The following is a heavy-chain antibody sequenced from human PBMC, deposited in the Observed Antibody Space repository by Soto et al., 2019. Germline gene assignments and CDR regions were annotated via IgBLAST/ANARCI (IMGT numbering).Heavy chain of an antibody. J-gene: IGHJ4*02. V-gene: IGHV1-69*13. CDR1: GGTFSSYA. CDR3: ARVSWNLPGRYFDY. D-gene: IGHD1-1*01. CDR2: IIPIFGTA. Sequence: ASVKVSCKASGGTFSSYAISWVRQAPGQGLEWMGGIIPIFGTANYAQKFQGRVTITADESTSTAYMELSSLRSEDTTVYYCARVSWNLPGRYFDYWGQGTLVTVSS.